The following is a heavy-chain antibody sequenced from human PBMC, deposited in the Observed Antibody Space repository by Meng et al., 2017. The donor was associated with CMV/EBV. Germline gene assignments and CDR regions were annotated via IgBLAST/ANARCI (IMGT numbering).Heavy chain of an antibody. Sequence: ASVKVSCKASGYTFTSYDINWVRQATGQGLEWMGWMNPNSGNTGYAQKFQGRVTITRNTSISTAYMELSSLRSEDTAVYYCARDSPDSSEAPQQLAIFDYWGQGTLVTVSS. CDR1: GYTFTSYD. CDR3: ARDSPDSSEAPQQLAIFDY. D-gene: IGHD6-13*01. J-gene: IGHJ4*02. CDR2: MNPNSGNT. V-gene: IGHV1-8*03.